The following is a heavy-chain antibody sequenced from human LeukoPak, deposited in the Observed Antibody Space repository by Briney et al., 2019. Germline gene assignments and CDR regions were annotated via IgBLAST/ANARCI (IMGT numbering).Heavy chain of an antibody. CDR1: GFTFSSFS. V-gene: IGHV3-23*01. CDR2: VSASGGTT. D-gene: IGHD3-9*01. J-gene: IGHJ4*02. Sequence: GGSLRLSCAASGFTFSSFSMNWVRQAPGKGLEWISTVSASGGTTYYADPVKGRFTISRDNSKNTLYLQVNSLRAEDTALYYCAKARRYFDWLIDYWGQGTLVIVSS. CDR3: AKARRYFDWLIDY.